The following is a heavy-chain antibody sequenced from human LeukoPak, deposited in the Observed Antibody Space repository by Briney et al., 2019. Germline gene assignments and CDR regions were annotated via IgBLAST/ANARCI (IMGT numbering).Heavy chain of an antibody. CDR1: GFIFNSYG. CDR2: ITGSTRST. Sequence: GGSLRLSCAASGFIFNSYGMSWVRQAPEEGLEWVSGITGSTRSTYYADSVKGRFTISRDNSKNTLYLQMNSLRAEDTAVYYCARVSSVVIRGFDYWGQGTLVTVSS. D-gene: IGHD3-10*01. V-gene: IGHV3-23*01. CDR3: ARVSSVVIRGFDY. J-gene: IGHJ4*02.